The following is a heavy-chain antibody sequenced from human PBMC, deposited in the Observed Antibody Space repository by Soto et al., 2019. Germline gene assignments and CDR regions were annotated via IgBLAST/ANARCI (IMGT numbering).Heavy chain of an antibody. Sequence: XGTLSLTFTVSGGSISSYYWSGIGQPPGKGLEWIGYIYYSGSTNYNPSLKSRVTISVDTSKNQFSLKLSSVTAADTAVYYCARDGGTRRYYDSSGYSPSEAFDIWGQGTMVTVSS. V-gene: IGHV4-59*01. CDR3: ARDGGTRRYYDSSGYSPSEAFDI. CDR1: GGSISSYY. D-gene: IGHD3-22*01. CDR2: IYYSGST. J-gene: IGHJ3*02.